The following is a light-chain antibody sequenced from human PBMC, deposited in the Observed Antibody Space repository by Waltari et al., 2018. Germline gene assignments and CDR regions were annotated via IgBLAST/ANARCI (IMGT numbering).Light chain of an antibody. CDR2: DVS. J-gene: IGLJ3*02. CDR1: SSEIGRDDM. CDR3: CSYAGNYVCV. V-gene: IGLV2-23*02. Sequence: QSALAQPAAVSGSPGQSVTIPCTGASSEIGRDDMVSWDKKHPGNAPKLVISDVSKRPAGVSDRFSGSRSGDTASLPISGLQFEDEADYYCCSYAGNYVCVFGGGTRLTVL.